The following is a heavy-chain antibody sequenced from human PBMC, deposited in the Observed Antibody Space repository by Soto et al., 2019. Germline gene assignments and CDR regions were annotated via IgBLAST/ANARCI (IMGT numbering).Heavy chain of an antibody. D-gene: IGHD3-22*01. CDR1: GGSISSYY. CDR3: ARDTDYYDSRGYFWFDP. J-gene: IGHJ5*02. Sequence: SETLSLTCTVSGGSISSYYWSWIRQPPGKGLEGIGYIYYGGSTNYNPSLKSRVTISVDTSKNQFSLKLSSVTAADTAEYYCARDTDYYDSRGYFWFDPWGQGTLVTVSS. V-gene: IGHV4-59*12. CDR2: IYYGGST.